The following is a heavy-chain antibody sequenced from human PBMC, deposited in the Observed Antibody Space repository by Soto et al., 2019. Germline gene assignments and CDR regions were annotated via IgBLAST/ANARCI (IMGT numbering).Heavy chain of an antibody. Sequence: QVQLQESGPGLVKPSETLSLTCTVSGGSISSYYWSWIRQPAGKGLEWIGRIYSSGSTNYNPSLKSLVTLSVDTSKNQVSLKLCSVTAADTAVYYCARDLRDSNYEYWFDPWGQGTLVAVSS. J-gene: IGHJ5*02. CDR2: IYSSGST. D-gene: IGHD4-4*01. CDR1: GGSISSYY. CDR3: ARDLRDSNYEYWFDP. V-gene: IGHV4-4*07.